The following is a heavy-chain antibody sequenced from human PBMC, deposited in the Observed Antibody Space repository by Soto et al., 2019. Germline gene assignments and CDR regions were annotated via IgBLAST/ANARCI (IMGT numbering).Heavy chain of an antibody. CDR1: GGTFSSYA. Sequence: SVKVSCKASGGTFSSYAISWVRQAPGQGLEWMGGIIPIFGTANYAQKFQGRVTITADESTSTAYMELSSLRSEDTAVYYCARDGGYSSSENDAFDIWGQGTMVTVSS. V-gene: IGHV1-69*13. CDR3: ARDGGYSSSENDAFDI. CDR2: IIPIFGTA. J-gene: IGHJ3*02. D-gene: IGHD6-13*01.